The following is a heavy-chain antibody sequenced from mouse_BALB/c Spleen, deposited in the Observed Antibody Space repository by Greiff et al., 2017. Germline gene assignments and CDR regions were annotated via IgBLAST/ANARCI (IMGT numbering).Heavy chain of an antibody. Sequence: EVKLVESGGGLVKPGGSLKLSCAASGFTFSSYAMSWVRQTPEKRLEWVASISSGGSTYYPDSVKGRFTISRDNARNILYLQMSSLRSEDTAMYYCAEAVGLLLRSWFAYWGQGTLVTVSA. D-gene: IGHD1-1*01. CDR2: ISSGGST. CDR3: AEAVGLLLRSWFAY. CDR1: GFTFSSYA. V-gene: IGHV5-6-5*01. J-gene: IGHJ3*01.